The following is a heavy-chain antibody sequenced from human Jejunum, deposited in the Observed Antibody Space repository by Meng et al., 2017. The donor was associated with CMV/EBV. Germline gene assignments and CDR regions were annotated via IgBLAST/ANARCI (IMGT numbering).Heavy chain of an antibody. CDR3: ARAHNDYSINS. CDR1: GGSISTYY. V-gene: IGHV4-59*01. Sequence: VSGGSISTYYWSWIRQPPGKGGKGLEWIGYIYYSGTTYYNPSLKSRVTISVDTAKNQFSLKLNSVTAADTAVYFCARAHNDYSINSWGQGTLVTVSS. J-gene: IGHJ5*02. CDR2: IYYSGTT. D-gene: IGHD4-11*01.